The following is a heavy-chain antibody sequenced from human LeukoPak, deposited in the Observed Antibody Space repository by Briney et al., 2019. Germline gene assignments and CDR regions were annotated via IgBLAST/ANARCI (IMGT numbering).Heavy chain of an antibody. J-gene: IGHJ4*02. CDR1: GFVFSSFE. CDR2: ISRVADHI. CDR3: ARELASGD. V-gene: IGHV3-48*03. D-gene: IGHD6-13*01. Sequence: GGSPRLSCAGSGFVFSSFEMNWVRQAPGKGLEWVSYISRVADHIHYADSVKGRFTISRDNAKNTLYLQMNSLRAEDTAVYYCARELASGDWGQGTLVTVSS.